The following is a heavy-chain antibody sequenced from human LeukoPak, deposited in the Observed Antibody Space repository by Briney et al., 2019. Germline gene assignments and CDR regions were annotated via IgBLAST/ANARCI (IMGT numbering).Heavy chain of an antibody. D-gene: IGHD2-2*01. Sequence: GSLRLSCAASGFTFSSYAMSWVRQAPGKGLEWVSAISGSGGSTYYADSVKGRFTISRDNSKNTLYLQMNSLRAEDTAVYYCAREGSVPAAIDYYYYYMDVWGKGTTVTVSS. V-gene: IGHV3-23*01. J-gene: IGHJ6*03. CDR2: ISGSGGST. CDR3: AREGSVPAAIDYYYYYMDV. CDR1: GFTFSSYA.